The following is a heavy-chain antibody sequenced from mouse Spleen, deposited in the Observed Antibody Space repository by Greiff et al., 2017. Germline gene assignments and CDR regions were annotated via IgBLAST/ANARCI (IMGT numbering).Heavy chain of an antibody. CDR3: ARHGDDGYYLDY. Sequence: DVMLVESGGGLVKPGGSLKLSCAASGFTFSDYGMAWVRQAPGKGPEWVAFISNLAYSIYYADTVTGRFTISRENAKNTLYLEMSSLRSEDTAMYYCARHGDDGYYLDYWGQGTTLTVSS. CDR2: ISNLAYSI. V-gene: IGHV5-15*01. D-gene: IGHD2-3*01. CDR1: GFTFSDYG. J-gene: IGHJ2*01.